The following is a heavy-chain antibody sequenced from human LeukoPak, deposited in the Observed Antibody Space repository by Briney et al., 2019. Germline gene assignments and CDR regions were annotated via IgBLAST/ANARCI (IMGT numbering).Heavy chain of an antibody. CDR2: INHSGST. D-gene: IGHD5-18*01. CDR3: ARAYTAMAPFGY. CDR1: GGSFSGYY. J-gene: IGHJ4*02. V-gene: IGHV4-34*01. Sequence: PSETLSLTCAVYGGSFSGYYWSWIRQPPGEGLEWIGEINHSGSTNYNPSLKSRVTISVDTSKNQFSLKLSSVTAADTAVYYCARAYTAMAPFGYWGQGTLVTVSS.